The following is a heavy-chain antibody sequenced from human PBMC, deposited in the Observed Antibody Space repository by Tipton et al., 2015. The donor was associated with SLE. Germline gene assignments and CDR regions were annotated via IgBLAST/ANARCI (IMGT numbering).Heavy chain of an antibody. Sequence: QLVQSGPEVKKPGSSVKVSCKASGGTFSSYAISWVRQAPGQGLEWMGGIIPIFGTANSAQKFQGKVTLTTDESTITSYMELSSLRSDDTAVYYCASGSYGYNWFDPSGPGTLVTVSS. V-gene: IGHV1-69*05. D-gene: IGHD1-26*01. J-gene: IGHJ5*02. CDR3: ASGSYGYNWFDP. CDR2: IIPIFGTA. CDR1: GGTFSSYA.